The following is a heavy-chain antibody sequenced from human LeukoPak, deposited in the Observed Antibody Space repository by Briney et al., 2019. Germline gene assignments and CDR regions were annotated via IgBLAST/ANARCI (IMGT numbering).Heavy chain of an antibody. Sequence: GGSLRLSCAASGFTVSSNYMSWVRQAPGKGLEWVSVIYSGGSTYYADSVKGRFTISRDNSKNTLYLQMNSLRAEDTAVYYCARDAGTAAGYPGRGYYFDYWGQGTLVTVSS. CDR2: IYSGGST. V-gene: IGHV3-66*02. CDR3: ARDAGTAAGYPGRGYYFDY. CDR1: GFTVSSNY. J-gene: IGHJ4*02. D-gene: IGHD6-13*01.